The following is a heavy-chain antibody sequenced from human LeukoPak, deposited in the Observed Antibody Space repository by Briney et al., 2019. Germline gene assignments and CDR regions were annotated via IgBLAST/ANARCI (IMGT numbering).Heavy chain of an antibody. J-gene: IGHJ4*02. Sequence: GGSLRLSCAGSGFTLRWYTMSWVRQAPGKGLEWLSSIDGDGYSTHYADSVKGRFTLSRDNSKNTLYLQMNSLRAEDTAVYYCAKSGYSYAYDYWGQGTLVTVSS. V-gene: IGHV3-23*01. D-gene: IGHD5-18*01. CDR2: IDGDGYST. CDR1: GFTLRWYT. CDR3: AKSGYSYAYDY.